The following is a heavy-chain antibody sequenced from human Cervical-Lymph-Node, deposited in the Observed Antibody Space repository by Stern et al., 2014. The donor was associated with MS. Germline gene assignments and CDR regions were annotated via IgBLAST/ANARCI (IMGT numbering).Heavy chain of an antibody. Sequence: QVQLVQSGAEVKKPGASVKVSCKASGYTFTSYYMHWVRQAPGQGLEWMGIINPSGGSTSYAQKFQGRVTMTRDTSTSTVYMELSSLRSEDTAVYYCARARGGTGGYFDWFLGYWGQGTLVTVSS. V-gene: IGHV1-46*01. CDR2: INPSGGST. CDR3: ARARGGTGGYFDWFLGY. J-gene: IGHJ4*02. D-gene: IGHD3-9*01. CDR1: GYTFTSYY.